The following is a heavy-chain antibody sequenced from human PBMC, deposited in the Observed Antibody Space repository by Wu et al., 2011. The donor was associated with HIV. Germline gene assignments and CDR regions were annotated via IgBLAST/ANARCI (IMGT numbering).Heavy chain of an antibody. CDR3: ARDLGGDEDC. CDR2: IIPIFGTT. CDR1: GGTFSSYA. D-gene: IGHD2-21*01. V-gene: IGHV1-69*06. J-gene: IGHJ4*02. Sequence: QVQLVQSGAGVRSLGLGEVSCKASGGTFSSYAINWVRQAPGQGLEWMGGIIPIFGTTNYAQKFRGRVSITADKSTSTAYMELSSLRSEDTAVYYCARDLGGDEDCWGQGTLVTVSS.